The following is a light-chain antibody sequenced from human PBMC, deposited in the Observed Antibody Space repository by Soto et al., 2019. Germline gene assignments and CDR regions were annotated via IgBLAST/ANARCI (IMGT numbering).Light chain of an antibody. CDR3: QQRSNWPLT. J-gene: IGKJ3*01. V-gene: IGKV3-11*01. CDR2: DAS. CDR1: QSVSSY. Sequence: EIVLTQSPATLSLSPGERATLSCRASQSVSSYLGWYQQKPGQAPRLLIYDASKRATGTPARFSGSGSGTDFTLTISSLEPEDFAIYYCQQRSNWPLTFGPGTKVDIK.